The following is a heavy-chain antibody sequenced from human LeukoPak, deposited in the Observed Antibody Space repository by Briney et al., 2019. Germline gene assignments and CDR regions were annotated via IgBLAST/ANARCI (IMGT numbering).Heavy chain of an antibody. D-gene: IGHD4-23*01. CDR3: ARGIYGGPPYYYYYYMDV. J-gene: IGHJ6*03. CDR1: GGSISSSSYY. V-gene: IGHV4-39*07. Sequence: SETLSLTCTVSGGSISSSSYYWGWIRQPPGKGLEWIGSIYYSGSTNYNPSLKSRVTISVDTSKNQFSLKLSSVTAADTAVYYCARGIYGGPPYYYYYYMDVWGKGTTVTVSS. CDR2: IYYSGST.